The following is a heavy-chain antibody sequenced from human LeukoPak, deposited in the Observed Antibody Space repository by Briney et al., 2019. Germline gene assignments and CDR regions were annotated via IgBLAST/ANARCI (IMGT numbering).Heavy chain of an antibody. CDR1: GFTFSSYS. D-gene: IGHD2-2*01. J-gene: IGHJ4*02. CDR3: ARVPRHCSSTSCSIYDY. V-gene: IGHV3-21*01. Sequence: GGSLRLSCAASGFTFSSYSMNWVRQAPGKGLEWVSSISSSSSYIYYADSVKGRFTISRDNAKNSLYLQMNSLRAEDTAVYYCARVPRHCSSTSCSIYDYWGQGTLVTVSS. CDR2: ISSSSSYI.